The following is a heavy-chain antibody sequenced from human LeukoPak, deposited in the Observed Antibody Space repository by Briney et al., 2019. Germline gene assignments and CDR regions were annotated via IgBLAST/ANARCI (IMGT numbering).Heavy chain of an antibody. CDR3: TAGTGRSDFDY. V-gene: IGHV3-15*01. CDR1: GFTFSNAR. Sequence: YPGGSLRLSCAASGFTFSNARMSWVRQAPGKGLEWVGRIKRKGDDGTIDYAAPVKGKLTISRDDSKNTLYLQMNSLKSEDTAVYYCTAGTGRSDFDYWGQGTLVTVSS. CDR2: IKRKGDDGTI. D-gene: IGHD3/OR15-3a*01. J-gene: IGHJ4*02.